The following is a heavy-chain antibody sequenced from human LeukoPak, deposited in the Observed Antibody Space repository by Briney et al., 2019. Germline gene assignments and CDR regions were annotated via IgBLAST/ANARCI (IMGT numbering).Heavy chain of an antibody. CDR3: AGEYYYGSGSSTEYFDY. CDR2: IFYSGRT. J-gene: IGHJ4*02. D-gene: IGHD3-10*01. CDR1: GGSISSYY. Sequence: SETLSLTCTVSGGSISSYYWNWIRQPPGKGLEYIGYIFYSGRTNYNPSLKSRVTLSVDTSKNWFSLRLTSVTVADTAVYYCAGEYYYGSGSSTEYFDYWGQGTLVTVSS. V-gene: IGHV4-59*01.